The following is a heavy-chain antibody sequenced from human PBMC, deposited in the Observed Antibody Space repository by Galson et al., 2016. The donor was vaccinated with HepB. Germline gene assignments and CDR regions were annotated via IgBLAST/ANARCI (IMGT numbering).Heavy chain of an antibody. D-gene: IGHD3-10*02. J-gene: IGHJ4*02. CDR2: INPKCGGT. V-gene: IGHV1-2*04. CDR1: GYTFTGYY. CDR3: ARDVQHRLDY. Sequence: SVKVSCKASGYTFTGYYMHWVRQAPGQGPEWMGWINPKCGGTNCALKFQGWVSMTRDTSISTAYMDLSRLRSDDTAMVYCARDVQHRLDYWGQGTLLTVSS.